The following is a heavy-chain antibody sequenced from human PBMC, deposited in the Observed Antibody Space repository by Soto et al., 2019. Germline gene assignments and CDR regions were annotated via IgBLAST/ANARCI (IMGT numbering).Heavy chain of an antibody. Sequence: QITLKESGPTVVKPTQTLTLTCSLSGFSLNTGGVGVGWIRPPPGKALEWLAVIYWDDDKSWNPSLRDRLTINRDASDDQVVLTVTNMDPVDTGTYYCARRRGGFGGGWTTPYFDYWGQGTLVTVSS. J-gene: IGHJ4*02. CDR3: ARRRGGFGGGWTTPYFDY. D-gene: IGHD6-19*01. CDR2: IYWDDDK. CDR1: GFSLNTGGVG. V-gene: IGHV2-5*02.